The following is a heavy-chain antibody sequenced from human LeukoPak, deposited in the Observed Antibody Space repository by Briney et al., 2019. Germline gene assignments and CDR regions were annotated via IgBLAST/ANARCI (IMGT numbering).Heavy chain of an antibody. CDR3: ASALRGWLQFNY. CDR1: GGSISGHY. CDR2: IYYSGST. V-gene: IGHV4-59*11. D-gene: IGHD5-24*01. Sequence: PSETLSLTCTVSGGSISGHYWSWIRQPPGKGLEWIGYIYYSGSTNYNPSLKSRVTISVDTSKNQFSLKLSSVTAADTAVYYCASALRGWLQFNYWGQGTLVTVSS. J-gene: IGHJ4*02.